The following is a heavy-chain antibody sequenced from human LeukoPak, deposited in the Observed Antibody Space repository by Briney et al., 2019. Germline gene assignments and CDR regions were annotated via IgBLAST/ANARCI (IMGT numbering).Heavy chain of an antibody. CDR1: GVSISSHY. CDR2: IYYSGST. Sequence: PSETLSLTCTVSGVSISSHYWSWIRQPPGKGLEWIGYIYYSGSTNYNPSLKSRVTISVDTSKNQFSLKLSSVAAADTAVYYCARTYSSSWYDWFDPWGQGTMVTVSS. D-gene: IGHD6-13*01. V-gene: IGHV4-59*11. CDR3: ARTYSSSWYDWFDP. J-gene: IGHJ3*01.